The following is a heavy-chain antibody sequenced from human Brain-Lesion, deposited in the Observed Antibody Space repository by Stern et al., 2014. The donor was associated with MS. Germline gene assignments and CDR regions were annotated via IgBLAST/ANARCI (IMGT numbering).Heavy chain of an antibody. CDR1: GFTFSNYW. CDR2: VNNDGRRT. V-gene: IGHV3-74*01. J-gene: IGHJ5*01. CDR3: ARGERWFDS. Sequence: VQLVESGGGLVPPGGSLRLSCAASGFTFSNYWLPWVRQAPGKGLVWVSRVNNDGRRTSYADSVKGRFTMSRDNAKNTLYLQMNSLRVEDTAIYYCARGERWFDSWGQGTLVTVSS.